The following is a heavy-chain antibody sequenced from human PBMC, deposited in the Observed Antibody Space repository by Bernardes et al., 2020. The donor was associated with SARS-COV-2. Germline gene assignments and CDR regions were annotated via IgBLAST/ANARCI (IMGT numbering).Heavy chain of an antibody. CDR2: IYWNDDK. D-gene: IGHD3-3*01. Sequence: SGPTLVKPTQTLTLTCTFSGFSLSTSGVGVGWIRQPPGKALEWLALIYWNDDKRYSPSLKSRLTITKDTSKNQVVLTMTNMDPVDTATYYCAHMFGYYDFWSGYYRVLDMGVWGKGTTVTVSS. J-gene: IGHJ6*03. V-gene: IGHV2-5*01. CDR1: GFSLSTSGVG. CDR3: AHMFGYYDFWSGYYRVLDMGV.